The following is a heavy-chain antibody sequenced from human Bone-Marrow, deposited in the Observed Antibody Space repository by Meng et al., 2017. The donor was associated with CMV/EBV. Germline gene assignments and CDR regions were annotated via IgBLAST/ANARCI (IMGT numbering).Heavy chain of an antibody. D-gene: IGHD2-21*02. J-gene: IGHJ6*02. CDR1: GASVSSGTYF. V-gene: IGHV4-39*06. CDR3: ARIFPSDYYKYTMDV. CDR2: ISYGGRI. Sequence: SETLSLTCTVSGASVSSGTYFWDWIRQPPGKGLEWIGSISYGGRIYYSSSLMSRVSIFEDMSRSQFTLRLSSVTAADTAIYYCARIFPSDYYKYTMDVWGQGTSVTVSS.